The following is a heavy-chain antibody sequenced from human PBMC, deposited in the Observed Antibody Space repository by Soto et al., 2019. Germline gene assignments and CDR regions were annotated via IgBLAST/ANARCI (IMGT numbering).Heavy chain of an antibody. CDR2: IIPILGIA. CDR3: ARADIVATIPGPFAC. J-gene: IGHJ4*02. CDR1: GGTFSSYT. Sequence: QVQLVQSGAEVKKPGSSVKVSCKASGGTFSSYTISWVRQAPGQGLEWMGRIIPILGIANYAQKFQGRVTIXXEXSXXTAYMELSSLRSEDTAVYYCARADIVATIPGPFACWGQGTLVTVSS. V-gene: IGHV1-69*02. D-gene: IGHD5-12*01.